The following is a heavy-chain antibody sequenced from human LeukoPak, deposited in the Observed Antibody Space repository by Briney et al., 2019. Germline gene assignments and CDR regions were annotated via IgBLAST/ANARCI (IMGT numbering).Heavy chain of an antibody. CDR1: GFTFSTYT. D-gene: IGHD2-21*02. Sequence: GGSLRLSCAASGFTFSTYTMNWVRQAPGKGLEWVSSISSRSTYIYYADSVKGRFTISRDSAKNSLYLQMNSLRAEDTAMYYCVGAPPYCGGDCSDWYFDLWGRGTLVTVSS. V-gene: IGHV3-21*01. CDR2: ISSRSTYI. J-gene: IGHJ2*01. CDR3: VGAPPYCGGDCSDWYFDL.